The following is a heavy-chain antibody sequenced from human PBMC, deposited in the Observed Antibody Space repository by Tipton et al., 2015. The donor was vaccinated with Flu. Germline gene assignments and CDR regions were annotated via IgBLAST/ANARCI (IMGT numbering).Heavy chain of an antibody. J-gene: IGHJ2*01. CDR3: ARGPSRKNWYFDL. D-gene: IGHD1-14*01. CDR2: IYPGDPDT. Sequence: QSGPEVKKPGESLKISCEGSGYTFTTYWIAWVRQMPGKGLEWMGVIYPGDPDTRYSPSFQGQVIISVDKSISSAYLQWSSLKASDTAMYYCARGPSRKNWYFDLWGRGTLVTVSS. CDR1: GYTFTTYW. V-gene: IGHV5-51*03.